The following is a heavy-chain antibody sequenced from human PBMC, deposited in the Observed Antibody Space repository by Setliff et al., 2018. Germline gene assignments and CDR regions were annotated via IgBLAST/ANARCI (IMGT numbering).Heavy chain of an antibody. J-gene: IGHJ4*02. D-gene: IGHD6-13*01. Sequence: ASVKVSCKASGYTFTSYGISWVRQAPGQGLEWMGWISAYNGNTNYAQKLQGRVTMTTDTSISTAYMELSSLRSEDTAVYYCARRGMSSSWFQGYFDYWGQGTLVTVS. CDR1: GYTFTSYG. V-gene: IGHV1-18*01. CDR2: ISAYNGNT. CDR3: ARRGMSSSWFQGYFDY.